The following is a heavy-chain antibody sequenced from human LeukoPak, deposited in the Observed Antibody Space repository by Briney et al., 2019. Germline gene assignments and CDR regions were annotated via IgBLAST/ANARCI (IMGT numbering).Heavy chain of an antibody. Sequence: PSETLSLTCTVSGGSISSGTYFWTWIRQPAGKGLEWIGRIYTSGSTNYNPSLKSRVTISVDTSKNQFSLRLSSVTAADTALYYCARLTGSAIWGQGTMVTVSS. V-gene: IGHV4-61*02. J-gene: IGHJ3*02. CDR3: ARLTGSAI. D-gene: IGHD3-10*01. CDR1: GGSISSGTYF. CDR2: IYTSGST.